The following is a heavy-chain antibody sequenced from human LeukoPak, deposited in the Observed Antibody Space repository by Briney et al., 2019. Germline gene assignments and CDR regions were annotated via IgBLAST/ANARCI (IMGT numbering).Heavy chain of an antibody. CDR2: ISAYNGNT. CDR3: ARAPGIAAAGTLNWFDP. V-gene: IGHV1-18*01. J-gene: IGHJ5*02. D-gene: IGHD6-13*01. Sequence: ASVKVSCKASGYTFTSHGISWVRQAPGQGLEWMGWISAYNGNTNYAQKLQGRVTMTTDTSTSTAYMELRSLRSDDTAVYYCARAPGIAAAGTLNWFDPWGQGTLVTVSS. CDR1: GYTFTSHG.